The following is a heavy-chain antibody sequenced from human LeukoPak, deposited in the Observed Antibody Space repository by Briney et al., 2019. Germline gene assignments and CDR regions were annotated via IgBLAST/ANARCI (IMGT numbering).Heavy chain of an antibody. D-gene: IGHD6-13*01. CDR3: ARVGSSLPIYYYYYMDV. Sequence: GASVKVSCKASGYTFTGYYMHWVRQAPGQGLEWMGWINPNSGNTGYAQKFQGRVTMTRNTSISTAYMELSSLRSEDTAVYYCARVGSSLPIYYYYYMDVWGKGTTVTISS. J-gene: IGHJ6*03. V-gene: IGHV1-8*02. CDR1: GYTFTGYY. CDR2: INPNSGNT.